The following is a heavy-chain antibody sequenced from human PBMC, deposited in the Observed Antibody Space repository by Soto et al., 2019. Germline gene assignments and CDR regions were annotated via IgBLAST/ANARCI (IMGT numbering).Heavy chain of an antibody. J-gene: IGHJ4*02. V-gene: IGHV4-59*11. CDR2: IYYSGST. CDR3: ARVRYTYGSVDY. CDR1: GCSFSIHY. D-gene: IGHD5-18*01. Sequence: NLSLNCTASGCSFSIHYCNWIRQPPGKGLEWIGYIYYSGSTNYNPSLKSRVTISVDTPKNQFSLKLSSVTAADTAVYYCARVRYTYGSVDYWGQGTRVTVSA.